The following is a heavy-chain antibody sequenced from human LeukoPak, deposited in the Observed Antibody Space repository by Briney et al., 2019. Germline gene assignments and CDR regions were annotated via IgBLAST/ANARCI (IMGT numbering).Heavy chain of an antibody. D-gene: IGHD6-6*01. CDR2: INPNSGGT. J-gene: IGHJ3*02. CDR1: GGTFSSYA. V-gene: IGHV1-2*02. Sequence: GASVKVSCKASGGTFSSYAISWVRQAPGQGLEWMGWINPNSGGTNYAQKFQGRVTMTRDTSISTAYMELSRLRSDDTAVYYCARELELADAFDIWGQGTMVTVSS. CDR3: ARELELADAFDI.